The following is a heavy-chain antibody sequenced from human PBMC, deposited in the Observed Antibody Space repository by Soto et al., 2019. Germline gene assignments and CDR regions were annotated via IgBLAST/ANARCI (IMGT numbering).Heavy chain of an antibody. CDR1: GFTFSSYG. J-gene: IGHJ4*02. Sequence: PGGSLRLSCAASGFTFSSYGMHWVRQAPGKVLEWVAVISYDGSNKYYADSVKGRFTISRDNSKNTLYLQMNSLRAEDTAVYYCAKSGVSDYYDSSGYPPPHPPPEYWGQGTLVNVSS. D-gene: IGHD3-22*01. CDR3: AKSGVSDYYDSSGYPPPHPPPEY. V-gene: IGHV3-30*18. CDR2: ISYDGSNK.